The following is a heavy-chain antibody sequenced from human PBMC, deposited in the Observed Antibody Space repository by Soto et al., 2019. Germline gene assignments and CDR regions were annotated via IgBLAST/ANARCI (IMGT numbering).Heavy chain of an antibody. J-gene: IGHJ6*03. CDR2: ISWNSGSI. Sequence: EVQLVESGGGLVQPGRSLRLSCAASGFTFDDYAMHWVRQAPGKGLEWVSGISWNSGSIGYADSVKGRFTISRDNAKNSLYLQMNSLRAEDTAWYYCAKDSSSQDYYYDYRDVWGKGTTVTVSS. V-gene: IGHV3-9*01. D-gene: IGHD6-6*01. CDR3: AKDSSSQDYYYDYRDV. CDR1: GFTFDDYA.